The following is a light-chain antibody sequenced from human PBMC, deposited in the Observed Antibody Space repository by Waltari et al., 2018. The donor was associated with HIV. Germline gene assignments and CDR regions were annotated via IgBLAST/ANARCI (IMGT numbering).Light chain of an antibody. Sequence: QSVLTQPPSASGTPGQRVTISCSGSSSNIGSNYVYWYRQLPGTAPKRLIYRSNQRPSGVRDRCSGSKSGTSASLAISGLRSENEADYYGAAWDASLSGWVFGGGTKLTVL. CDR1: SSNIGSNY. V-gene: IGLV1-47*01. J-gene: IGLJ3*02. CDR3: AAWDASLSGWV. CDR2: RSN.